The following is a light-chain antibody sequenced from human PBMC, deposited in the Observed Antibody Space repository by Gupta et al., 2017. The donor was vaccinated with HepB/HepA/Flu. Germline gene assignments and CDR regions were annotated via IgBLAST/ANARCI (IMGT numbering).Light chain of an antibody. V-gene: IGLV3-21*04. CDR3: QVWDSSSDPSGYV. J-gene: IGLJ1*01. Sequence: SYVLTQPPSGLWAQGKKARITCGGNNIGSKSVHWYQQKPGQAPVLVIYYDSDRPSGIPERFSGSNSGNTATLTISRGEAGDEADYYCQVWDSSSDPSGYVFGTGTKVTVL. CDR2: YDS. CDR1: NIGSKS.